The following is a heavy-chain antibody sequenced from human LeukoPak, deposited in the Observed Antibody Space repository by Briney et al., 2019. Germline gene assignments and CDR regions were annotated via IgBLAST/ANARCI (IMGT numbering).Heavy chain of an antibody. CDR1: GFTFTTSA. CDR3: AAESPYVWGSYRPYYYMGV. V-gene: IGHV1-58*02. CDR2: IVVGSGHT. Sequence: PSVKVSCKTSGFTFTTSAIQWVRQARGQHLEWIGWIVVGSGHTNYAQKFQERVTFTRDMSTSTAYMELSSLRSEDTAVYYCAAESPYVWGSYRPYYYMGVWGKGTTVTVSS. D-gene: IGHD3-16*02. J-gene: IGHJ6*03.